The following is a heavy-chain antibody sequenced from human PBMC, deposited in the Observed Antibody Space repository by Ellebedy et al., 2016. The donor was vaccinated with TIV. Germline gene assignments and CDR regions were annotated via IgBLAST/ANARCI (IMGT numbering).Heavy chain of an antibody. D-gene: IGHD6-13*01. J-gene: IGHJ4*02. CDR3: ARVGSIAAAGTDDY. CDR2: ISYDGSNK. V-gene: IGHV3-30*03. Sequence: GESLKISCAASGFTFSSYGMHWVRQAPGKGLEWVAVISYDGSNKYYADSVKGRFTISRDNSKNTLYLQMNSLRAEDTAVYYCARVGSIAAAGTDDYWGQGTLVTVSS. CDR1: GFTFSSYG.